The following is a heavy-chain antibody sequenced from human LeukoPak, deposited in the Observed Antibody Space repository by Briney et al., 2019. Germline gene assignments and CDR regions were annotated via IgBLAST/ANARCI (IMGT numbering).Heavy chain of an antibody. Sequence: ASVKVSCKASGGTFSSYAISWVRQAPGQGLEWLGWINPKSGAADYAQQFRGRVTMTRDTSINTDYMEMKRVTSDDTAVYYCARGAEAETSPLDFWGQGTLVIVS. CDR1: GGTFSSYA. CDR3: ARGAEAETSPLDF. CDR2: INPKSGAA. V-gene: IGHV1-2*02. D-gene: IGHD6-13*01. J-gene: IGHJ4*02.